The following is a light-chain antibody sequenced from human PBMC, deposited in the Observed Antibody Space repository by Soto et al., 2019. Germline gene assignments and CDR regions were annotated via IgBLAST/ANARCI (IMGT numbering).Light chain of an antibody. CDR2: DAS. Sequence: EIVLTQSPATLSLSPGERATLSCRASQSVSSYLAWYQQKPGQAPRLLIYDASNRATGIPARFSGSGSGTDFTLTISSLEPEDFAVYYCQQRSRWPPTVGPGTKVDIK. V-gene: IGKV3-11*01. J-gene: IGKJ3*01. CDR1: QSVSSY. CDR3: QQRSRWPPT.